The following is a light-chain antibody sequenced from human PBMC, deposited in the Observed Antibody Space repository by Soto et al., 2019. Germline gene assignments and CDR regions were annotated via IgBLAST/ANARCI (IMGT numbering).Light chain of an antibody. CDR3: QHYNSYSEA. J-gene: IGKJ1*01. Sequence: ASRLTHSPSSSSQSTGDRVSINYXASQGISSYLAWYQQKPGKAPKLLIYKASTLKSGVPSRFSGSGSGTEFTLTISSLQPDDFATYYCQHYNSYSEAFGQGTKVDIK. CDR1: QGISSY. CDR2: KAS. V-gene: IGKV1-8*01.